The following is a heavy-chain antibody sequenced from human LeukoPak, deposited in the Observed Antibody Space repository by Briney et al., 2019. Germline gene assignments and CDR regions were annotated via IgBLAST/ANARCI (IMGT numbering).Heavy chain of an antibody. CDR3: ARDLGYSSQLDY. CDR2: ISSSSSYI. CDR1: GFTFSSYS. D-gene: IGHD6-19*01. V-gene: IGHV3-21*01. J-gene: IGHJ4*02. Sequence: PGGSLRLSCAASGFTFSSYSMNWVRQAPGKGLECVSSISSSSSYIYYADSVKGRFTISRDNAKNSLYLQMNSLRAEDTAVYYCARDLGYSSQLDYWGQGTLVTVSS.